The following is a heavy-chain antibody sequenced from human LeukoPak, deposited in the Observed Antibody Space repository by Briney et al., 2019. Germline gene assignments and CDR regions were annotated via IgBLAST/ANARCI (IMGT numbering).Heavy chain of an antibody. CDR2: VHYSGSS. J-gene: IGHJ4*02. CDR3: AKDRLNGPTSNTWSPGDY. Sequence: SESLPLNCTVSGDSISSYYWSCIRQPPGNVLDSIGSVHYSGSSAYIPSLKSRVTMSVDTSKNQFSLSLTSVTAADTASYYCAKDRLNGPTSNTWSPGDYWGQGTLVTVSS. V-gene: IGHV4-59*12. CDR1: GDSISSYY. D-gene: IGHD2/OR15-2a*01.